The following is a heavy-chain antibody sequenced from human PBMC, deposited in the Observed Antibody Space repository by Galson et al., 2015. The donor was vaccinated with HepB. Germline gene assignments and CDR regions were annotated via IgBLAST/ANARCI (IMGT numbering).Heavy chain of an antibody. CDR3: IRMADLSGYSSS. CDR1: GFTFSDYY. Sequence: SLRLSCAASGFTFSDYYMSWIRQAPGKGLEWVSYISSSGSSIYYADSVKGRFTISRDNAKNSLYLQMNSLRAEDTAVYYCIRMADLSGYSSSWGQGTLVTVSS. D-gene: IGHD6-13*01. CDR2: ISSSGSSI. V-gene: IGHV3-11*01. J-gene: IGHJ4*02.